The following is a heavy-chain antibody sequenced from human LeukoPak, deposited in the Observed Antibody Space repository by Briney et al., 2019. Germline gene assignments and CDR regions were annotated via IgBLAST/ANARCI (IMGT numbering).Heavy chain of an antibody. CDR3: ARRRYCSSTSCYPFDY. D-gene: IGHD2-2*01. V-gene: IGHV4-34*01. CDR2: INHSGST. CDR1: GGSFSGYY. Sequence: SETLSLTCAVYGGSFSGYYWSWIRQPPGKGLEWIGEINHSGSTSYNPSLKSRVTISVDTSKNQFSLKLSSVTAADTAVYYCARRRYCSSTSCYPFDYWGQGTLVTVSS. J-gene: IGHJ4*02.